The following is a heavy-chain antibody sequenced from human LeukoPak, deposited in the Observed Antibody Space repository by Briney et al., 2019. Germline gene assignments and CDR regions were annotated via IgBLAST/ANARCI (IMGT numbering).Heavy chain of an antibody. Sequence: GESLKISCKGSGYSFSNNWIGWVRQMPGKGLEWMGIIYPGDSDTRYSPSFQGQVTISADKSISTAYLQWSSLKASDTAIYYCARPAIAGTRYYYMDVWGKGTTVTVSS. CDR1: GYSFSNNW. CDR2: IYPGDSDT. V-gene: IGHV5-51*01. D-gene: IGHD6-19*01. J-gene: IGHJ6*03. CDR3: ARPAIAGTRYYYMDV.